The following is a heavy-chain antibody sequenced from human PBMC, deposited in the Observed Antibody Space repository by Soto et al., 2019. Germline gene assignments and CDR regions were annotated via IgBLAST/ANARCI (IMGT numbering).Heavy chain of an antibody. V-gene: IGHV4-4*02. Sequence: QVQLQESGPGLVKHSGTLSLTCAVSSGSISSSNWWSWVRQPPGKGLERIGEIYHSGSTNYNPSLKSRVTISVDKSENQFSLKLSSVTAADTAVYYCAANPIFCSGGSCYPSNWFDPWGQGTLVTVSS. J-gene: IGHJ5*02. CDR2: IYHSGST. D-gene: IGHD2-15*01. CDR1: SGSISSSNW. CDR3: AANPIFCSGGSCYPSNWFDP.